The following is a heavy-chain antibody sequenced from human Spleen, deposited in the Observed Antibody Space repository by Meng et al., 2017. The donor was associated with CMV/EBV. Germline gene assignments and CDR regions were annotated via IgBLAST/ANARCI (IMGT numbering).Heavy chain of an antibody. CDR3: ARGMEGIVPAIGSVAGILGWFDP. J-gene: IGHJ5*02. CDR2: IIPILTMT. Sequence: SVKVSCKASGGTFSSFAISWVRQAPGQGLEWMGRIIPILTMTNYAQKFQGRVTLTADTSTSTAYMEVSSLRSDDTAVYYCARGMEGIVPAIGSVAGILGWFDPWGQGTLVTVSS. V-gene: IGHV1-69*04. CDR1: GGTFSSFA. D-gene: IGHD5-12*01.